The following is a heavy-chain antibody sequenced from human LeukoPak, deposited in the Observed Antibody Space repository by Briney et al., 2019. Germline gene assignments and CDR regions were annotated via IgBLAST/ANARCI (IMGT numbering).Heavy chain of an antibody. CDR1: GFTFSDYY. CDR3: ARGGWYGDYSSEGISFDY. V-gene: IGHV3-11*01. D-gene: IGHD4-17*01. Sequence: PGGSLRLSCAASGFTFSDYYMSWIRQAPGKGLEWVSYISSSGSTIYYADSVKGRFTISRDNAKNSLYLQMNSLRAEDTAVYYCARGGWYGDYSSEGISFDYWGQGTLVTVSS. CDR2: ISSSGSTI. J-gene: IGHJ4*02.